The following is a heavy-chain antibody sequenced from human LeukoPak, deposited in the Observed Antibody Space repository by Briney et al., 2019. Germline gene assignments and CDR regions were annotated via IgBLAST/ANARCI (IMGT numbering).Heavy chain of an antibody. CDR3: ARAVGATTYWGFDY. Sequence: SETLSLTCTVSGYSVSSGFYWGWIRQPPGKGLEWVGIIYHSGDTYYNPSLKSRVTMSLDTSKDQFSLKLTSVTAADAAVYYCARAVGATTYWGFDYWGRGTPVTVSS. CDR2: IYHSGDT. D-gene: IGHD1-26*01. V-gene: IGHV4-38-2*02. J-gene: IGHJ4*02. CDR1: GYSVSSGFY.